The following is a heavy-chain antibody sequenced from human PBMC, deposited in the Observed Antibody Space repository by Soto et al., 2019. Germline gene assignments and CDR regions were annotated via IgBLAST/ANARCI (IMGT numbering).Heavy chain of an antibody. V-gene: IGHV3-21*01. CDR3: ASTPHDLLPGYSSSSLNCFDT. CDR1: GFTFSSYS. Sequence: PGGSLRLSCAASGFTFSSYSMNWVRQAPGKGLEWVSSISSSSSYIYYADSVKGRFTISRDNAKNSLYLQMNSLRAEDTAVYYCASTPHDLLPGYSSSSLNCFDTWGQGTLVTVSS. CDR2: ISSSSSYI. D-gene: IGHD3-9*01. J-gene: IGHJ5*02.